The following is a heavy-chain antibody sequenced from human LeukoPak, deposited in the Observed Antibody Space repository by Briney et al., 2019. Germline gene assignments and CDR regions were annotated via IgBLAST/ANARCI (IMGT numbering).Heavy chain of an antibody. CDR3: AREGKNYYDSSGYYPDY. Sequence: SQTLSLTCTVSGGSISSGDYYWSWIRQPPGKGLEWIGYIYYSGSTYYNPSLKSRVTISVDTSKNQFSLKLSSVTAADTAVYYCAREGKNYYDSSGYYPDYWDQGTLVTVSS. CDR2: IYYSGST. J-gene: IGHJ4*02. V-gene: IGHV4-30-4*01. D-gene: IGHD3-22*01. CDR1: GGSISSGDYY.